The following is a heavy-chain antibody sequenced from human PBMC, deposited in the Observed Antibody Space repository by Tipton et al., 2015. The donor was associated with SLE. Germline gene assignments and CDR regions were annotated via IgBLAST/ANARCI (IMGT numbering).Heavy chain of an antibody. CDR3: ARAFDIVAYVGVAFDI. J-gene: IGHJ3*02. CDR2: MNHSGST. D-gene: IGHD5-12*01. Sequence: LVKPTETLSLTCAVYGGSFSGYYWSWIRQPPGKGLEWIGEMNHSGSTKHNVSLKSRVTISVDTSKNQFSLKLSSVTAADTAVYYCARAFDIVAYVGVAFDIWGQGTMVTVSS. V-gene: IGHV4-34*01. CDR1: GGSFSGYY.